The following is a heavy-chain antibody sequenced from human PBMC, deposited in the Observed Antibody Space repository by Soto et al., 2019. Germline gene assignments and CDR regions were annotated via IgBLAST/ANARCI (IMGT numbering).Heavy chain of an antibody. J-gene: IGHJ6*02. V-gene: IGHV3-21*01. Sequence: QLVESGGGLVKPGGSLRVSCAASRFAFSSYSMHWVRQAPMKGLEWVASINSVASYVYYADSVEGRFTISRDNAKNSVDLQMNSRRAEDTAVYYCTRDRSSFVRGRIRGPYGGLDVWGQGTTVLVS. CDR3: TRDRSSFVRGRIRGPYGGLDV. CDR2: INSVASYV. D-gene: IGHD3-10*01. CDR1: RFAFSSYS.